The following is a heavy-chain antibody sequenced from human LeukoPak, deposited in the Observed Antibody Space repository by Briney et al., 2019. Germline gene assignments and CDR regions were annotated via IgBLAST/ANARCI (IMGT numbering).Heavy chain of an antibody. J-gene: IGHJ6*03. CDR3: AREQEGTTNDSSGYPVDYYYYMDV. Sequence: SETLSLTCTVSGASISSYYWRWIRQPPGKGLEWVGYIYYSGSTNYNPSLKSRVTISRDTSKNQFSLKLSSVTAADTAVYYCAREQEGTTNDSSGYPVDYYYYMDVWGKGTTVTVSS. D-gene: IGHD3-22*01. CDR1: GASISSYY. CDR2: IYYSGST. V-gene: IGHV4-59*01.